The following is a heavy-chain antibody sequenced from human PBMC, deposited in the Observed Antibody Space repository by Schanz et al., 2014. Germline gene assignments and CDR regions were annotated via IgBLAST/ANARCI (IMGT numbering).Heavy chain of an antibody. V-gene: IGHV3-23*04. J-gene: IGHJ6*02. CDR3: AKDGPGGSGSYSADGGMDV. CDR2: INTGVNT. D-gene: IGHD3-10*01. CDR1: GFTFGDYA. Sequence: EVHLVESGGGVVQPGRSLRLSCAASGFTFGDYAMTWVRQAPGKGLEWVSAINTGVNTYYADSVKGRFTISRDNSKSTLYLQMNSLRAEDTAVYYCAKDGPGGSGSYSADGGMDVWGQGTTVTVSS.